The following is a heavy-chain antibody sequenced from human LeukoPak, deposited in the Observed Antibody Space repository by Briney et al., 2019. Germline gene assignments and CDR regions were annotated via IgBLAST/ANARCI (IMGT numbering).Heavy chain of an antibody. CDR1: GYTFTGYY. J-gene: IGHJ4*02. Sequence: ASVTVSYKASGYTFTGYYMHWVRQAPGQGLEWMGWINPNSGGTNYAQKFQGRVTMTRDTSISTAYMELSRLRSDDTAVYYCARAIVGATTDLDYWGQGTLVPVSS. CDR3: ARAIVGATTDLDY. V-gene: IGHV1-2*02. CDR2: INPNSGGT. D-gene: IGHD1-26*01.